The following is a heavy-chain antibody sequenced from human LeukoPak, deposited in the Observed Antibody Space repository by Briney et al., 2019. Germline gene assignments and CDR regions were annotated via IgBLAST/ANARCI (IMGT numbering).Heavy chain of an antibody. CDR1: GYTFTSYD. CDR2: INPRGGST. Sequence: ASVKVSCKASGYTFTSYDINWVRQAPGQGLEWMGIINPRGGSTSYAQKFQGRVTMTRDTSTSTVYMELSSLRSEDTAVYYCAKIKSYYYDTSDKDAFDIWGQGTMVTASS. CDR3: AKIKSYYYDTSDKDAFDI. V-gene: IGHV1-46*01. D-gene: IGHD3-22*01. J-gene: IGHJ3*02.